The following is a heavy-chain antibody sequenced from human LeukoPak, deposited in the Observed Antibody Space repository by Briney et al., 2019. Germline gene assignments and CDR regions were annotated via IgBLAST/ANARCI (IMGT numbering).Heavy chain of an antibody. Sequence: GGALRLSCAASGFTFSSYAMTWVRQAPGKGLEWVSSSSFNGESTYYADSAKGRFTISRDNSKNTLYLQMNSLRAEDTAVYYCAKGGYSNGRYYYYYMDVWGEGTTVTVSS. CDR2: SSFNGEST. J-gene: IGHJ6*03. CDR1: GFTFSSYA. CDR3: AKGGYSNGRYYYYYMDV. D-gene: IGHD5-18*01. V-gene: IGHV3-23*01.